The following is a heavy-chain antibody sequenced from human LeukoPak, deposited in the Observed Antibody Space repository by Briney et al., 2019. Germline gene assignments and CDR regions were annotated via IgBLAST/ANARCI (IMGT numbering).Heavy chain of an antibody. J-gene: IGHJ4*02. V-gene: IGHV4-59*08. CDR1: GDSTSGYY. D-gene: IGHD3-10*01. CDR2: IHYSGST. Sequence: SETLSLTCTVSGDSTSGYYWSWIRQPPGKGLEWIGYIHYSGSTNYNPSLKSRVTISVDTSKNQFSLKLSSVTAADTAVYYCARLAGSGSYYAYYDYWGQGTLVTVSS. CDR3: ARLAGSGSYYAYYDY.